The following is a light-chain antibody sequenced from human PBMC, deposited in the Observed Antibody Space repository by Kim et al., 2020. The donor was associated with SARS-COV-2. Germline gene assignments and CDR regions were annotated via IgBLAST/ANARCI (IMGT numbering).Light chain of an antibody. CDR1: QGISSY. V-gene: IGKV1-9*01. Sequence: SASVGDRVTITCRASQGISSYLAWDQQKPGKAPKLLIYAASTLQSGVPSRFSGSGSGTEFTLTNSSLQPEDFATYYCQQLNSYVYTFGQGTKLEI. J-gene: IGKJ2*01. CDR3: QQLNSYVYT. CDR2: AAS.